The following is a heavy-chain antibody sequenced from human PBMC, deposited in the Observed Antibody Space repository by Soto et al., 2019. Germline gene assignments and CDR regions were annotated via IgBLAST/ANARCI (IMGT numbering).Heavy chain of an antibody. Sequence: SLRLPCVVSGCTXSGSPICRVLQASGKGLDWVGRIRSKADNYATTYAASVKGRFTISRDDSKNTAYLQMDSLKTEDSAVYFCVRDRDLYRDMFHADLWGQGTLVTVSS. D-gene: IGHD3-10*02. CDR2: IRSKADNYAT. J-gene: IGHJ4*01. CDR3: VRDRDLYRDMFHADL. V-gene: IGHV3-73*01. CDR1: GCTXSGSP.